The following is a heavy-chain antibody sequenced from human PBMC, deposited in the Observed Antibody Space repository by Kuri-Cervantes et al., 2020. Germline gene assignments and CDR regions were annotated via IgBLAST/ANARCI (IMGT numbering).Heavy chain of an antibody. D-gene: IGHD4-23*01. J-gene: IGHJ4*02. Sequence: GESLKISCAASGFEFRNYEMNWVRQAPGKGLEWVSYISYDSSVIDYADSVKGRFTVSRDNAKNSLYLQMNSLRDEDTAVYYCASGADYGGILDYWGQGTLVTVSS. CDR3: ASGADYGGILDY. CDR2: ISYDSSVI. V-gene: IGHV3-48*03. CDR1: GFEFRNYE.